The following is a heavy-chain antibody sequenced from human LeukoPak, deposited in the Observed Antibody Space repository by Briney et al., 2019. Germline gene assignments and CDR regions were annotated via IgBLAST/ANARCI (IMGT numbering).Heavy chain of an antibody. CDR2: INHSGST. J-gene: IGHJ4*02. Sequence: SETLSLTCAVYGGSSSDYYWSWIRQPPGKGLEWIGEINHSGSTIYNPSLRSRVTISVDTSKNQISLKLSPVTAADTAVYYCAREKGYCVSTNCYGGFFDYWGQGTLVTVSS. D-gene: IGHD2-2*01. CDR3: AREKGYCVSTNCYGGFFDY. V-gene: IGHV4-34*01. CDR1: GGSSSDYY.